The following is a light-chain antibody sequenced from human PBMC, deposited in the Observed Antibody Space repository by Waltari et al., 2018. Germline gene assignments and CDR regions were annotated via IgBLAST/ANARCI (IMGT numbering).Light chain of an antibody. CDR3: QQRSNWPST. CDR2: DAS. V-gene: IGKV3-11*01. J-gene: IGKJ2*01. Sequence: EIVLTQSPATLSLSPGERATLSCRASQRVSSYSAWYQQKPGQAPRLLIYDASNRATGIPARFSGSGSGTDFTLTISSLEPEDFAVYYCQQRSNWPSTFGQGTKLEIK. CDR1: QRVSSY.